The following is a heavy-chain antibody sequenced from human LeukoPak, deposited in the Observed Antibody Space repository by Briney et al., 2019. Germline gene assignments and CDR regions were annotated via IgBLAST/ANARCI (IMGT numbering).Heavy chain of an antibody. V-gene: IGHV5-51*01. CDR3: ARLGEDLAVGVAGYWFDP. CDR1: GYGFANHW. CDR2: IYPDDSNT. Sequence: GESLKISCKGSGYGFANHWIAWVRQMPGKGLEWMGIIYPDDSNTRYSPSFQGQVTFSADKSINTAYLQWSGLKASDTAMYYCARLGEDLAVGVAGYWFDPWGQGTLVTVSS. J-gene: IGHJ5*02. D-gene: IGHD2-15*01.